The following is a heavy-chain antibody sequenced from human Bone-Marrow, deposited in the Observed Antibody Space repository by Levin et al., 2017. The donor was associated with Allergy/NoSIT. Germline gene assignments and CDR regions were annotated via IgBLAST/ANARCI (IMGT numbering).Heavy chain of an antibody. CDR1: GFTFSNYW. V-gene: IGHV3-74*01. CDR2: ISSDGRST. CDR3: ARGGSVRMDV. J-gene: IGHJ6*04. Sequence: PGGSLRLSCADSGFTFSNYWMHWVRQGPGKGLVWVSRISSDGRSTSYAESVKGRFTISRDNAKNTVYLQMNSLRAEDTAVYHCARGGSVRMDVWGEGTTVTVSP.